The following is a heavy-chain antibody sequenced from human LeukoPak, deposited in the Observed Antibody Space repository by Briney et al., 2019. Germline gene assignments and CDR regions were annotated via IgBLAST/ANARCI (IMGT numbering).Heavy chain of an antibody. CDR2: IYSGGTT. J-gene: IGHJ4*02. D-gene: IGHD6-13*01. Sequence: GGSLRLSCAASGFTFSSYWMNWARQAPGKGLEWVSVIYSGGTTNYADSVKGRFTISRDNSKNTLFLQMNSLRAEDTAVYYCARGGYSSSWYHFDYWGQGTLVTVSS. V-gene: IGHV3-53*01. CDR1: GFTFSSYW. CDR3: ARGGYSSSWYHFDY.